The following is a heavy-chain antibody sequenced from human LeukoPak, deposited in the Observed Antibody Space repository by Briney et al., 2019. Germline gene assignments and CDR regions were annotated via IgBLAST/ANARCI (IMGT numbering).Heavy chain of an antibody. D-gene: IGHD6-6*01. J-gene: IGHJ5*02. CDR1: GCTCSSYA. Sequence: SVKVSFKCAGCTCSSYAINWVRQAPGQGLQWMGGIIPIFGTANYAQKFQGRVTITTDESTSTAYMELSSLRAEDTAVYFCASRAGDEYSSPNWSDPWGQGS. CDR2: IIPIFGTA. CDR3: ASRAGDEYSSPNWSDP. V-gene: IGHV1-69*05.